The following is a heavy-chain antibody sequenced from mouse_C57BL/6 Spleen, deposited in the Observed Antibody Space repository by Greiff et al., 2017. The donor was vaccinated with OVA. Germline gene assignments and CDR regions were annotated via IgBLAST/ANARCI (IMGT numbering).Heavy chain of an antibody. CDR1: GFSLTSYG. Sequence: QVQLKQSGPGLVQPSQSLSITCTVSGFSLTSYGVHWVRQSPGKGLEWLGVIWSGGSTDYNAAFISRLSISKDNSKSQVFFKMNSLQADDTAIYYCAGVYYYGSSPYYYAMDYWGQGTSVTVSS. J-gene: IGHJ4*01. V-gene: IGHV2-2*01. D-gene: IGHD1-1*01. CDR2: IWSGGST. CDR3: AGVYYYGSSPYYYAMDY.